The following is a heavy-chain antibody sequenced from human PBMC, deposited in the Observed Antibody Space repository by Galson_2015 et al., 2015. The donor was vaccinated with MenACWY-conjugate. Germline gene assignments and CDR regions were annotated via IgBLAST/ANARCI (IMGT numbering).Heavy chain of an antibody. CDR2: ISSSSSTI. CDR1: GFTFNSYG. Sequence: SLRLSCAASGFTFNSYGMIWVRQAPGKGLEWVSYISSSSSTIYYADSVKGRFTISRDNAKNSLYLQMNSLRAEDTAVYYCARDARVGDSLTPGHWGQGSLVTVSS. CDR3: ARDARVGDSLTPGH. D-gene: IGHD1-26*01. J-gene: IGHJ4*02. V-gene: IGHV3-48*04.